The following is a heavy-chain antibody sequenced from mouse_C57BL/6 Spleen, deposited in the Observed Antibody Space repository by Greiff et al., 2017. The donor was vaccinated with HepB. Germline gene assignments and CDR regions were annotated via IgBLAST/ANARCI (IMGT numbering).Heavy chain of an antibody. D-gene: IGHD2-1*01. CDR2: INPGSGGT. Sequence: QVQLQQSGAELVRPGTSVKVSCKASGYAFTNYLIEWVKQRPGQGLEWIGVINPGSGGTNYNEKFKGKATLTADKSSSTAYMQLSSLTSEDSAVYFCARSGDGVTGDYWGQGTTLTVSS. CDR3: ARSGDGVTGDY. J-gene: IGHJ2*01. V-gene: IGHV1-54*01. CDR1: GYAFTNYL.